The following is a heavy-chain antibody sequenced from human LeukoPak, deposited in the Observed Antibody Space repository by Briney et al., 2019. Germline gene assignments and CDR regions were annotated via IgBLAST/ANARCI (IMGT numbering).Heavy chain of an antibody. D-gene: IGHD3-22*01. Sequence: GGSLSLSCAASGFTFSNYAMSWVRQAPGKGLEWVSAISGGGTTYYADSVKGRFTISRDNSKNTLYLQMNSLRADDTALYYCAKAPGRWWDSGYDPFSQHWGQGTLVTVSS. CDR3: AKAPGRWWDSGYDPFSQH. V-gene: IGHV3-23*01. CDR2: ISGGGTT. CDR1: GFTFSNYA. J-gene: IGHJ1*01.